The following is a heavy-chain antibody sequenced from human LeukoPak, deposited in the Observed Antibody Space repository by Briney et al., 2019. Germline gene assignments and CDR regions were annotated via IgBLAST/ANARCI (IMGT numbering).Heavy chain of an antibody. Sequence: GGSLRLSCAASGFTFSYYWMSWVRQAPGKGLEWLDNIKRDGSEKYYVDSVKGRFTISRDNPKNTLYLQMNSLRPEDTAVYYCAKSGSQYHKLSHYYYYGMDVWGQGTTVTVSS. J-gene: IGHJ6*02. D-gene: IGHD2-2*01. CDR1: GFTFSYYW. V-gene: IGHV3-7*02. CDR2: IKRDGSEK. CDR3: AKSGSQYHKLSHYYYYGMDV.